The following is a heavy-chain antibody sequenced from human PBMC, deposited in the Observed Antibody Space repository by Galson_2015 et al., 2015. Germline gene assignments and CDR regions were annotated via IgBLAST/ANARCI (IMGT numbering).Heavy chain of an antibody. CDR3: ARRISDAFSRGDAFDV. J-gene: IGHJ3*01. V-gene: IGHV5-51*01. CDR1: GYSFTFYW. CDR2: IYPGDSDT. Sequence: QSGAEVKKPGESLRISCQGSGYSFTFYWLAWVRQMPGKGLEWMGTIYPGDSDTTYSPSFQGQVTISADKSNNTAYLQWSSLRASDTATYYCARRISDAFSRGDAFDVWGQGTLVTVSS. D-gene: IGHD3-16*01.